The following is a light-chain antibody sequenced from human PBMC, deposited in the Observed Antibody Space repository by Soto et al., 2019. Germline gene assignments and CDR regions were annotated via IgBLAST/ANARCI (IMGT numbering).Light chain of an antibody. CDR2: DAS. CDR3: QQHSSYPYT. V-gene: IGKV1-5*01. J-gene: IGKJ2*01. Sequence: DIQMTQSPSTLSASGGDRVTITCRASESISNWLAWYQQRPGKAPNLLIYDASSLESGVPSRFSCSGSGTEFTLTISSLQPDDFASYYCQQHSSYPYTFGQGTKLEIK. CDR1: ESISNW.